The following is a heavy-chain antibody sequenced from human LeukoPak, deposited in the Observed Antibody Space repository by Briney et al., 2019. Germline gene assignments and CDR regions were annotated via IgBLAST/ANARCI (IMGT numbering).Heavy chain of an antibody. CDR1: GYTFTGYY. V-gene: IGHV1-2*02. CDR2: INPNSGGT. CDR3: ARGYGDYASGYYYYGMDV. Sequence: ASVKVSCKASGYTFTGYYMHWVRQAPGQGLEWMGWINPNSGGTKYAQKFQGRITMTRDTSISTAYMELSSLRSDDTAVYSCARGYGDYASGYYYYGMDVWGQGSTVTVSS. J-gene: IGHJ6*02. D-gene: IGHD4-17*01.